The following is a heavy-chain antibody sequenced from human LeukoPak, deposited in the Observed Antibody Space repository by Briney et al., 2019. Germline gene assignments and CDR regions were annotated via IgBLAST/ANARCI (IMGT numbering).Heavy chain of an antibody. CDR3: AKDKDYDSIGGDY. D-gene: IGHD3-22*01. CDR2: ICGSGGCT. CDR1: GFTFGTYA. J-gene: IGHJ4*02. V-gene: IGHV3-23*01. Sequence: GGSLRLSCAASGFTFGTYAMSWVRQAPGRGLEWVSGICGSGGCTYYADSVKGRFTISRDNSKNTLYLQMNSLRGEDTAVYYCAKDKDYDSIGGDYWGQGTLVSVSS.